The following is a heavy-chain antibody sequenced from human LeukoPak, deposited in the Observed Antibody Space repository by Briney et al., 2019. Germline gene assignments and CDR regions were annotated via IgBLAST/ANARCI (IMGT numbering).Heavy chain of an antibody. CDR2: MNPNSGNT. D-gene: IGHD3-22*01. V-gene: IGHV1-8*03. CDR1: GYTFTSYD. J-gene: IGHJ4*02. CDR3: ARSSRFKRSSGPLYYFDY. Sequence: ASVKVSCKASGYTFTSYDINWVRQATGQGLEWMGWMNPNSGNTGYAQKFQGRVTITRNTSISTAYMELSSLRSEDTAVYYCARSSRFKRSSGPLYYFDYWGQGTLITVSS.